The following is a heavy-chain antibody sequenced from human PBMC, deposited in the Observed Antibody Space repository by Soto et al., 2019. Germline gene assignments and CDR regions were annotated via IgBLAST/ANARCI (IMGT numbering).Heavy chain of an antibody. D-gene: IGHD3-22*01. CDR2: VLPIFGTA. CDR3: VRPTTYYYDSSGYDAFDI. J-gene: IGHJ3*02. Sequence: QVQLVQSGTEVKKPGSSVKVSCKASGGTFSTYTISWVRQAPGQGLEWMGGVLPIFGTANYAQKFQGRVTITADESTSTVYMELSSLRSEDTAVYYCVRPTTYYYDSSGYDAFDIWGQGTMVTVSS. CDR1: GGTFSTYT. V-gene: IGHV1-69*01.